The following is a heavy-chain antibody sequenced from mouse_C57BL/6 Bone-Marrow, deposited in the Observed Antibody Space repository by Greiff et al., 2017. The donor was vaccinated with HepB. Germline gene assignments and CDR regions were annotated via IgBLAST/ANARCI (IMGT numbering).Heavy chain of an antibody. CDR1: GYAFSSSW. D-gene: IGHD1-1*01. CDR2: IYPGDGDT. V-gene: IGHV1-82*01. Sequence: QVQLQQSGPELVKPGASVKISCKASGYAFSSSWMNWVKQRPGKGLEWIGRIYPGDGDTNYNGKFKGKATLTADKSSSTAYMQLSSLTSEDSAVYFCAREGYYGSTYWGQGTTLTVSS. CDR3: AREGYYGSTY. J-gene: IGHJ2*01.